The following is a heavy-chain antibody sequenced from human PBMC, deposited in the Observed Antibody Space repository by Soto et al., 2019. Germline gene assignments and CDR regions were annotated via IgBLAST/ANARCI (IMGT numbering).Heavy chain of an antibody. CDR2: IYYSGST. CDR1: GVSISSYY. V-gene: IGHV4-59*07. J-gene: IGHJ4*02. D-gene: IGHD2-15*01. Sequence: SATLSLTCTVSGVSISSYYWSWILQPPGKGLEWIGYIYYSGSTNYNPSLKSRVTISVDTSKNQFSLKLSSVTAADTAVYYCARAGYCSGGSCYRWYYFDYWGQGTLVTVS. CDR3: ARAGYCSGGSCYRWYYFDY.